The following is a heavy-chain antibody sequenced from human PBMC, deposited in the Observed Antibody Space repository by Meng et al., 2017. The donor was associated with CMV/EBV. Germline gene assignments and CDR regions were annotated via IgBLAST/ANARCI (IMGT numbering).Heavy chain of an antibody. CDR2: IYYSGST. J-gene: IGHJ5*02. CDR1: SISSGGYY. Sequence: SISSGGYYWSWIRQHPGKGLEWIVYIYYSGSTYYNPSLKSRVTISVDTSKNQFSLKLSSVTAADTAVYYCARGARYCSGGSCSSWFDPWGQGTLVTVSS. CDR3: ARGARYCSGGSCSSWFDP. D-gene: IGHD2-15*01. V-gene: IGHV4-31*02.